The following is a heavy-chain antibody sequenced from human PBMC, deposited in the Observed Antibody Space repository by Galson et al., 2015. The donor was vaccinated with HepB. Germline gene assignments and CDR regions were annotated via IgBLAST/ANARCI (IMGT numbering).Heavy chain of an antibody. D-gene: IGHD5-12*01. CDR1: GFTVSSKY. J-gene: IGHJ4*02. CDR2: IYSGGST. V-gene: IGHV3-66*01. Sequence: SLRLSCAASGFTVSSKYMSWVRQAPGKGLEWVSIIYSGGSTYYADSVKGRFTISRDNSKNTLYLQMNSLRAEDTAVYYCARDPEPGYAGPFDYWGQGTLVTVSS. CDR3: ARDPEPGYAGPFDY.